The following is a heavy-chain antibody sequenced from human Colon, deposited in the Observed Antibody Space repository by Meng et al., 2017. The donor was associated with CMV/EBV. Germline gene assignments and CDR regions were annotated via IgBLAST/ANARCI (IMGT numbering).Heavy chain of an antibody. V-gene: IGHV4-59*01. Sequence: SETLSLTCTVSGGSMRSYYWSWIRQPPGKGLEWIGNIYYNGATKYNPSLKSRVIILIDTSNNQFSLKVGSVTAADTAVYYCARGNRATGGNFDYWGQGTLVTVSS. CDR1: GGSMRSYY. J-gene: IGHJ4*02. D-gene: IGHD2-8*02. CDR2: IYYNGAT. CDR3: ARGNRATGGNFDY.